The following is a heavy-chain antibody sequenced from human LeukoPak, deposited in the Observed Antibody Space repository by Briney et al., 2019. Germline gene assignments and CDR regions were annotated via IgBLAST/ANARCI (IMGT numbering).Heavy chain of an antibody. D-gene: IGHD3-10*01. CDR1: GFTVSSNY. CDR3: ARGSYGSGSYYINYGMDV. Sequence: GGSLRLSCAASGFTVSSNYMSWVRQAPGKGLEWASVIYSGGSTYYADSVKGRFTISRDNSKNTLYLQMNSLRAEDTAVYYCARGSYGSGSYYINYGMDVWGQGTTVTVSS. J-gene: IGHJ6*02. CDR2: IYSGGST. V-gene: IGHV3-66*01.